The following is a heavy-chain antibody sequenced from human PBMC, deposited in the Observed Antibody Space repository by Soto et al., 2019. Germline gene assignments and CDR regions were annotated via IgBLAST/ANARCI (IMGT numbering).Heavy chain of an antibody. CDR3: ARDPPISVLVVVATEDF. D-gene: IGHD2-21*01. J-gene: IGHJ4*02. Sequence: GGSLRLSCAASGFTFTNHNMNWVRQAPGKGLEWVSSISSSSSFRNYADSVKGRFSISRDNDKNLVYLQMDSLRAEDTAVYYCARDPPISVLVVVATEDFWGQGTMVTVYS. CDR1: GFTFTNHN. V-gene: IGHV3-21*01. CDR2: ISSSSSFR.